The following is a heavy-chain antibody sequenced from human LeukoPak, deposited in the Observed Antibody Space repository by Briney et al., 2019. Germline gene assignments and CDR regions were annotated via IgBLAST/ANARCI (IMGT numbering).Heavy chain of an antibody. CDR2: IYYSVTT. D-gene: IGHD3-3*01. Sequence: SETLSLTCTVSGGSISNSYWSWIRQPPGKGLEWIGYIYYSVTTNYNPSLNSRVTISVDTSKNQISLKLSSVTAADTAVYYCARGGSITIFGVVTSDYYYGMDVWGQGTTVTVSS. V-gene: IGHV4-59*01. CDR1: GGSISNSY. CDR3: ARGGSITIFGVVTSDYYYGMDV. J-gene: IGHJ6*02.